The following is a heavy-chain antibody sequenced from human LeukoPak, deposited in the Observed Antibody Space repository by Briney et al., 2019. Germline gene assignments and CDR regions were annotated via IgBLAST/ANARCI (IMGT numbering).Heavy chain of an antibody. J-gene: IGHJ6*02. CDR3: ARDDGGYGSGSHYYFYSMDV. D-gene: IGHD3-10*01. V-gene: IGHV3-30*03. CDR1: GFTFSSYG. Sequence: GRTLRLSCAASGFTFSSYGMHWVRQAPGKGLEWVAAISYDGSNKYYAGSVKGRFTISRDNSKNTLHLQMGSLRAEDMAVYYCARDDGGYGSGSHYYFYSMDVWGQGTTVTVSS. CDR2: ISYDGSNK.